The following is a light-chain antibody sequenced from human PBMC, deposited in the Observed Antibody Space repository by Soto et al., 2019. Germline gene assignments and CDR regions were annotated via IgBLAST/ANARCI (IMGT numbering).Light chain of an antibody. CDR1: SGHSAYA. CDR2: LNSDGSH. CDR3: QTWGTGSLV. J-gene: IGLJ2*01. Sequence: QLVLTQSPSASASLGASVKLTCTLTSGHSAYAIVWHQHQPEKGPRYLMYLNSDGSHMKGDGIPDRFSGSSSGAERYLTISSLQSEDEADYYCQTWGTGSLVFGGGTKLTVL. V-gene: IGLV4-69*01.